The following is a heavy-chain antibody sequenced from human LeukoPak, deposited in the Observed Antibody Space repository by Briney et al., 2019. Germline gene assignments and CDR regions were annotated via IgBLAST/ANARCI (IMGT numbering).Heavy chain of an antibody. D-gene: IGHD6-13*01. CDR3: AKVTGSISSSCYDY. J-gene: IGHJ4*02. CDR2: IRYDGSNK. CDR1: GFTFSSYG. Sequence: GGSLRLSCAASGFTFSSYGMHWVRQAPGKGLEWVAFIRYDGSNKYYADSVKGRFTISRDNSKNTLYLQMNSLRAEDTAVYYCAKVTGSISSSCYDYWGQGTLVTVSS. V-gene: IGHV3-30*02.